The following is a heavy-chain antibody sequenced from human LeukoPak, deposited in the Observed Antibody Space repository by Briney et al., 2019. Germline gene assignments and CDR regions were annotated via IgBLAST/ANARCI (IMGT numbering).Heavy chain of an antibody. CDR2: ISSSSSFI. D-gene: IGHD3-3*01. CDR1: GFNFSSYS. Sequence: GGSLRLSCAGSGFNFSSYSMSWVRQAPWKGLEFVSSISSSSSFIYYADSVKGRFTISRDNAKNSLYLQMNSLRAEDTAVYYCAKTIFGVPQGPFDIWGQGTMVTVSS. CDR3: AKTIFGVPQGPFDI. J-gene: IGHJ3*02. V-gene: IGHV3-21*01.